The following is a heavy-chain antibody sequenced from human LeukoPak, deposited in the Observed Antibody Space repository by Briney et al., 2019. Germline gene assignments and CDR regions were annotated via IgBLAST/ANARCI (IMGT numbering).Heavy chain of an antibody. J-gene: IGHJ6*02. CDR2: ISSSSSYI. CDR3: ASAERYYDFWRASYYYYGMDV. V-gene: IGHV3-21*01. Sequence: GGSLRLSCAASGFTFSSYSMNWVRQAPGKGLEWVSSISSSSSYIYYADSVKGRFTISRDNAKNSLYLQMNSLRAEGTAVYYCASAERYYDFWRASYYYYGMDVWGQGTTVTVSS. D-gene: IGHD3-3*01. CDR1: GFTFSSYS.